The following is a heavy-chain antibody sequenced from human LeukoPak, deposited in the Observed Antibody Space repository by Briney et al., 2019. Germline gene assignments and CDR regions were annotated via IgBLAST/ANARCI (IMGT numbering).Heavy chain of an antibody. V-gene: IGHV3-66*01. CDR3: ARWYSSSWYSI. CDR1: GFTVSSNY. D-gene: IGHD6-13*01. J-gene: IGHJ4*02. Sequence: PGGSLRLSCAASGFTVSSNYMGWVRQAPGKGLEWVSVIYSGGDTYYADSVKGRFTISRDNSKNMIYLEMSSLKAEDTAVYYCARWYSSSWYSIWGQGTLVTVSS. CDR2: IYSGGDT.